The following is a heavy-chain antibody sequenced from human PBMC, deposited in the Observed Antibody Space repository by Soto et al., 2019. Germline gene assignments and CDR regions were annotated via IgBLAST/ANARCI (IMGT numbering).Heavy chain of an antibody. CDR2: IYYSGNT. V-gene: IGHV4-30-4*01. Sequence: SETLSLTCTVSGGSTSSDSYWSWIRQPPGKGLEWIGHIYYSGNTDYNPSLKSRLAISIDTSKNQSSLKLSSVTAADTAVYFCAREGGESSDGLYYFDSWGQGSLVTVSS. J-gene: IGHJ4*02. CDR1: GGSTSSDSY. CDR3: AREGGESSDGLYYFDS. D-gene: IGHD3-16*01.